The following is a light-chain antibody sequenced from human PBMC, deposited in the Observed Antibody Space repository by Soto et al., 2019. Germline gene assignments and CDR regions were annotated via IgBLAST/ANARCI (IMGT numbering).Light chain of an antibody. J-gene: IGKJ1*01. CDR2: GAS. V-gene: IGKV1-6*01. Sequence: AIQMTQFPSSLSASVRDRVVISCRTSQDIRNKLGWYQQKPGQAPKLLIFGASTLHSGVPSRFSGSGSGTRFTLTITCLKPEDVATDYCLHEYNYPWTFGQGTKVEIK. CDR1: QDIRNK. CDR3: LHEYNYPWT.